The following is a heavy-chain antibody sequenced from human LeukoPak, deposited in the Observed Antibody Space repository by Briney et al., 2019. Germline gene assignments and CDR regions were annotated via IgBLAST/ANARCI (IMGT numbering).Heavy chain of an antibody. V-gene: IGHV1-18*01. CDR2: ISAYNGNT. J-gene: IGHJ4*02. Sequence: ASVTDSCKASGYTFTSYGISWVRQAPGQGLEWMGWISAYNGNTNYAQKLQGRVTMTTDTSTSTAYMELRSLRSDDTAVYYCASGYYDSSGYDNLDYWGQGTLVTVSS. D-gene: IGHD3-22*01. CDR3: ASGYYDSSGYDNLDY. CDR1: GYTFTSYG.